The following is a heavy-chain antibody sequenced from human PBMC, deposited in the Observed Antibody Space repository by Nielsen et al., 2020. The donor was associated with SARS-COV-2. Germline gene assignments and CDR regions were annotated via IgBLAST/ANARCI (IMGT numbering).Heavy chain of an antibody. V-gene: IGHV3-7*01. D-gene: IGHD6-19*01. J-gene: IGHJ4*02. CDR3: AREGSSGLEY. CDR2: IKQDGSEK. Sequence: GESLKISCAASGFTFSSYWMSWVRQAPGKGLEWVANIKQDGSEKYYVDSVKGRFTISRDNAKNSLYLQMNSLRAEDTAVYYCAREGSSGLEYWCQGTLVTVSS. CDR1: GFTFSSYW.